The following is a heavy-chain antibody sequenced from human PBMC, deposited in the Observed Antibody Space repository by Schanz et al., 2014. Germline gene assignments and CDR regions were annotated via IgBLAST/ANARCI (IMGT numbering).Heavy chain of an antibody. CDR1: GYTFTNYG. D-gene: IGHD3-3*01. V-gene: IGHV1-18*01. Sequence: QVRLVQSGAELKMPGATVKVSCETSGYTFTNYGVSWVRQAPGQGLEWVAWISPYNGNTAYAQNLKGRARMTTDPSTATAYMELRSLTSDDTAVYYCARDRVYRFLKGENRFYFDYWGQGTLVIVSS. CDR3: ARDRVYRFLKGENRFYFDY. CDR2: ISPYNGNT. J-gene: IGHJ4*02.